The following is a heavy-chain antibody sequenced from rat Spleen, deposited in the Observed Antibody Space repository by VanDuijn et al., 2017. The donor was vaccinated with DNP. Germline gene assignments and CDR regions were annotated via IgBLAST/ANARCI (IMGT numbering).Heavy chain of an antibody. Sequence: EVQLVESGGGLVQPGRSLKLSCAASGFTFSNYGMAWVRQAPTKGLEWVASITNSGGSTYYRDSVKGRFTISRDNAKSTLYLQMDSLRSEDTATYYCATFEERDAWGQGTSVTVSS. J-gene: IGHJ4*01. CDR2: ITNSGGST. D-gene: IGHD4-2*01. V-gene: IGHV5S13*01. CDR1: GFTFSNYG. CDR3: ATFEERDA.